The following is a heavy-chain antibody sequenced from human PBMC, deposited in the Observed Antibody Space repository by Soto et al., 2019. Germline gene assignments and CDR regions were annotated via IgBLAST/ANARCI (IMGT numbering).Heavy chain of an antibody. V-gene: IGHV4-31*03. D-gene: IGHD5-18*01. CDR3: AREGLQLSQSNNWFDP. CDR2: IYYSGST. CDR1: GGSISSGGYY. J-gene: IGHJ5*02. Sequence: SETLSLTCTVSGGSISSGGYYWSWIRQHPGKGLEWIGYIYYSGSTYYNPSLKSRVTISVDTSKNQFSLKLSSVTAADTAVYYCAREGLQLSQSNNWFDPWGQGNLVTVSS.